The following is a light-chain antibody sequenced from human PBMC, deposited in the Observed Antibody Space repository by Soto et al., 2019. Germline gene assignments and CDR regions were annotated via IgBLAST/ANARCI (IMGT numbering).Light chain of an antibody. Sequence: DIPMTQSPSTLSASVGDRVTITCRASQSIGYWLAWYQQKLGKAPKLLIYKASSLETGVPSRFSGSGSGTQFTLTISSLQPDDFATYYCQQYNDDVFTFGPGTKVDIK. V-gene: IGKV1-5*03. J-gene: IGKJ3*01. CDR2: KAS. CDR3: QQYNDDVFT. CDR1: QSIGYW.